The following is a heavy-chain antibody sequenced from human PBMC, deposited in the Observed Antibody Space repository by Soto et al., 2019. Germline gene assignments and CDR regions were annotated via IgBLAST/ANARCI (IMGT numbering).Heavy chain of an antibody. V-gene: IGHV4-34*01. CDR3: ARRTGWDIVVVVAAASDAFDI. CDR2: INHSGST. D-gene: IGHD2-15*01. J-gene: IGHJ3*02. Sequence: PSETLSLTCAVYGGSFSGYYWSWIRQPPGKGLEWIGEINHSGSTNYNPSLKSRVTISVDTSKNQFSLKLSSVTAADTAVYYCARRTGWDIVVVVAAASDAFDIWGQGTMVTVSS. CDR1: GGSFSGYY.